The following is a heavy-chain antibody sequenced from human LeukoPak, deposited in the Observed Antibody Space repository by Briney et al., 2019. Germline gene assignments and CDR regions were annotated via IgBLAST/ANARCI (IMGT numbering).Heavy chain of an antibody. D-gene: IGHD2-2*01. Sequence: ASVKVSCKASGGTFSSYAISWVRQAPGQGLEWMGGIIPIFGTANYAQKFQGRVTITADESTSTAYMELSSLRSEDTAVYYCARGNCSSTSCYLDYWGQGTLSPSPQ. CDR2: IIPIFGTA. CDR1: GGTFSSYA. CDR3: ARGNCSSTSCYLDY. J-gene: IGHJ4*02. V-gene: IGHV1-69*13.